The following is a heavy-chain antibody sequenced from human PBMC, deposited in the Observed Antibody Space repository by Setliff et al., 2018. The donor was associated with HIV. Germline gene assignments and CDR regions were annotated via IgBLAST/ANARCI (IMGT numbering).Heavy chain of an antibody. J-gene: IGHJ4*02. CDR3: ARERGDCSSNTCYGTDY. D-gene: IGHD2-2*01. CDR1: GYSFTSYW. Sequence: GESLTISCKGSGYSFTSYWIGWVRQMAGKGLEWMGIIYPGDSEIRYSPSFQGQVTISVHKSISTAHLQWSSLKVSDTAMYYCARERGDCSSNTCYGTDYWGQGTLVTVSS. V-gene: IGHV5-51*01. CDR2: IYPGDSEI.